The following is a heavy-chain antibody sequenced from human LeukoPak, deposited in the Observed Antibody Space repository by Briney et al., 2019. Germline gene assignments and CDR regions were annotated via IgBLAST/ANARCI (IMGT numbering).Heavy chain of an antibody. Sequence: ASVKDSCKASGYTFTGYYMHWVRQAPGQGLEWMGWINPNSGGTNYAQKFQGRVTMTRDTSISTAYMELSRLRSDDTAVYYCARVHNWNYQEFDYWGQGTLVTVSS. CDR1: GYTFTGYY. CDR3: ARVHNWNYQEFDY. D-gene: IGHD1-7*01. J-gene: IGHJ4*02. CDR2: INPNSGGT. V-gene: IGHV1-2*02.